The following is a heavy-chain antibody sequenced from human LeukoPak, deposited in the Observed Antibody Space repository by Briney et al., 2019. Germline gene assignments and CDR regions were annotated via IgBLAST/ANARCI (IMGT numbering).Heavy chain of an antibody. V-gene: IGHV4-61*02. CDR3: ARSIAARPTDAFDI. J-gene: IGHJ3*02. Sequence: PSETLSLTCTVSGGSISSGSYYWSWIRQPAGKGLEWIGRIYTSGSTNYNPSLKSRVTISVDTSKNQFSLKLSSVTAADTAVYYCARSIAARPTDAFDIWGQGTMVTVSS. CDR2: IYTSGST. D-gene: IGHD6-6*01. CDR1: GGSISSGSYY.